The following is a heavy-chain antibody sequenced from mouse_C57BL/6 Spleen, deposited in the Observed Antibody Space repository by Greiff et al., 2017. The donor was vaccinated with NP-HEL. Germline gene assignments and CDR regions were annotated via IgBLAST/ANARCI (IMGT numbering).Heavy chain of an antibody. J-gene: IGHJ4*01. CDR2: IDPENGAT. CDR1: GFNIKDDY. CDR3: TTGIYSS. Sequence: VQLQQSGAELVRPGASVKLSCTASGFNIKDDYMHWVKQRPEQGLEWIGWIDPENGATEYASKFQGKATITADTSSNTAYLQLSSLTSEDTAVYYCTTGIYSSWGQGTSVTVAS. D-gene: IGHD2-5*01. V-gene: IGHV14-4*01.